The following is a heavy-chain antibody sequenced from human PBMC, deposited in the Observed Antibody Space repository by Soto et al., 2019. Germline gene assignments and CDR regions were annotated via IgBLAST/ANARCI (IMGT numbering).Heavy chain of an antibody. D-gene: IGHD3-22*01. CDR1: GYTLTELS. CDR2: SDPEDGET. V-gene: IGHV1-24*01. J-gene: IGHJ3*02. Sequence: ASVKVSCKVSGYTLTELSMHWVRQAPGKGLEWMGGSDPEDGETIYAQKFQGRVTMTEDTSTDTAYMELSSLRSEDTAVYYCATVGYYYDSSGYRIHAFDIWGQGTMVTVSS. CDR3: ATVGYYYDSSGYRIHAFDI.